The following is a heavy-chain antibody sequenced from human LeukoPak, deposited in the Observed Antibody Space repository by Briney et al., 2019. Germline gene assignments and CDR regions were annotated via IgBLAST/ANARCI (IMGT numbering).Heavy chain of an antibody. CDR2: VSADSVNT. D-gene: IGHD2-2*01. CDR3: ATEEIGTVVPSSFDY. CDR1: GYTFSNYG. J-gene: IGHJ4*02. V-gene: IGHV1-18*01. Sequence: APVKVSCKASGYTFSNYGVTWVRQAPGHGLEWMGWVSADSVNTNYVQKFQGRVTMTEDTSTDTAYMELSSLRSEDTAVYYCATEEIGTVVPSSFDYWGQGTLVTVSS.